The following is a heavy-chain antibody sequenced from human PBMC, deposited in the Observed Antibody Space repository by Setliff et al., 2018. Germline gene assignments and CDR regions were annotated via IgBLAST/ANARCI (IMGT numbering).Heavy chain of an antibody. Sequence: PGESLKISCKASGYTFSNYWVGWVRQMPGKGLEWMGVIYAGDSDTRYSPSFQGQVTFSADKSISTAYLQWSTLKASDTAMYYCARLGSSSWYNDVFDFWGPGTMVTVSS. D-gene: IGHD6-13*01. CDR1: GYTFSNYW. J-gene: IGHJ3*01. CDR3: ARLGSSSWYNDVFDF. CDR2: IYAGDSDT. V-gene: IGHV5-51*01.